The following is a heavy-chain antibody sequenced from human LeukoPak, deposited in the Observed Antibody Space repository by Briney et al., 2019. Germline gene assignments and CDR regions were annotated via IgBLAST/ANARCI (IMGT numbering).Heavy chain of an antibody. Sequence: ASVTVSCKASGYTFTGYHMHWVRQAPGQGLEWMGRINPNSGDTNYAQKFQGRVAMTRDASISTAFMELTRLRSDDTAVYYCARDYCSSTSCLFDYWGQGTLVTVSS. CDR1: GYTFTGYH. J-gene: IGHJ4*02. CDR2: INPNSGDT. D-gene: IGHD2-2*01. CDR3: ARDYCSSTSCLFDY. V-gene: IGHV1-2*06.